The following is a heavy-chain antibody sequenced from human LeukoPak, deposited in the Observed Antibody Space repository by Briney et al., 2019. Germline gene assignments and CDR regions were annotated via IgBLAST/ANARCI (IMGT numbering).Heavy chain of an antibody. CDR3: ASLRDGYNFDYYYMDV. J-gene: IGHJ6*03. V-gene: IGHV1-2*06. CDR2: INPNSGGT. CDR1: GYTFTGYY. D-gene: IGHD5-24*01. Sequence: ASVKVSCKASGYTFTGYYMHWVRQAPGQGLEWMGRINPNSGGTNYAQKFQGRVTMTGDTSISTAYMELSRLRSDDTAVYYCASLRDGYNFDYYYMDVWGKGTTVTVSS.